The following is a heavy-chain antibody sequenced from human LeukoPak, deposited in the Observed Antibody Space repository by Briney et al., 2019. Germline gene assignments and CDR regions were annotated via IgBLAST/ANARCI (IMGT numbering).Heavy chain of an antibody. CDR3: TSELAGTTVED. Sequence: SETLSLTCTVSGYSISSDYYWGWIRQTPGKGLEWIGSVYHSGTTYHNPSLKSRVTMSVDTSKKQFSLTLTSVTAADTALYYCTSELAGTTVEDWGQGTLVTVSS. V-gene: IGHV4-38-2*02. CDR1: GYSISSDYY. CDR2: VYHSGTT. D-gene: IGHD1-1*01. J-gene: IGHJ4*02.